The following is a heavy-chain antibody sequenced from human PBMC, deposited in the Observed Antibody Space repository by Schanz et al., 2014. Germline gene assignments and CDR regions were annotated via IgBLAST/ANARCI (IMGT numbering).Heavy chain of an antibody. CDR2: IIPILGIA. CDR3: ARGREVVAKIFDV. V-gene: IGHV1-69*02. CDR1: GGTFSSYT. D-gene: IGHD3-22*01. Sequence: QVQLVQSGAEVKKPGSPVKVSCKSSGGTFSSYTISWIRQAPGQGLEWMGRIIPILGIANYAQKFQGRVTITADRSTSTAYMELSSLRSEDTGVYYCARGREVVAKIFDVWGQGTMVTVSS. J-gene: IGHJ3*01.